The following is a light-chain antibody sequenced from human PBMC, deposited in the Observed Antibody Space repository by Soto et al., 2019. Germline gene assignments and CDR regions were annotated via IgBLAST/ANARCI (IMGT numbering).Light chain of an antibody. Sequence: DIQMTQSPSTLSASVGDRVTITCRASQSLSSWLAWYQEKPGKAPKVLIYDASRLESGVPSRFSGRESGTEFTLTISSLQPDDFATYYCQQYASYPYTFGQGTKLEIK. CDR3: QQYASYPYT. J-gene: IGKJ2*01. V-gene: IGKV1-5*01. CDR2: DAS. CDR1: QSLSSW.